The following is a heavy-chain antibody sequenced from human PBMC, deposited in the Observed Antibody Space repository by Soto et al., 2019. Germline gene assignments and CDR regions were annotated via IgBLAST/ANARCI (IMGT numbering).Heavy chain of an antibody. CDR2: INHSGST. J-gene: IGHJ4*02. CDR3: ARGKFGGLMNY. D-gene: IGHD3-16*01. CDR1: GGSFSGYY. V-gene: IGHV4-34*01. Sequence: PSETLSLTCAVYGGSFSGYYWSWIRQPPGKGLEWIGEINHSGSTNYNPSLKSRVTISVDTSKNQFSLKLSSVTAADTAVYYCARGKFGGLMNYWGQGTLVTVSS.